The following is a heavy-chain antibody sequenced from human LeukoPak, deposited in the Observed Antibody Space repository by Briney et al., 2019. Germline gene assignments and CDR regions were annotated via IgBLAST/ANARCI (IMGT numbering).Heavy chain of an antibody. CDR3: ARGLGSESYYGS. Sequence: ASVKVSCKASGYTFTNYYMDWVRQAPGQGLEWVGVINPSGTSTRYAQRFQGRVTMTTDTSTTTVYMELSSLRSEDTAMYYCARGLGSESYYGSWGQGTLVTVSS. J-gene: IGHJ5*02. V-gene: IGHV1-46*01. CDR2: INPSGTST. D-gene: IGHD3-10*01. CDR1: GYTFTNYY.